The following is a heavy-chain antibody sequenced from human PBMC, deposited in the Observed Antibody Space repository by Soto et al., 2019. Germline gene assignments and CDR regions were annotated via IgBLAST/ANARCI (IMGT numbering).Heavy chain of an antibody. CDR2: IYHRGTT. V-gene: IGHV4-31*03. CDR3: ARHVESTAATDS. CDR1: GGSIRATGYY. Sequence: QVQLQESGPGLVTPSQTLSLTCTVSGGSIRATGYYWNWIRQRPGKGLEWIGNIYHRGTTYYHPSPKSRVSLSVDTSNNQSSRRLTSVTAADTAVYFCARHVESTAATDSWGHGTLVTVSS. J-gene: IGHJ5*01. D-gene: IGHD2-15*01.